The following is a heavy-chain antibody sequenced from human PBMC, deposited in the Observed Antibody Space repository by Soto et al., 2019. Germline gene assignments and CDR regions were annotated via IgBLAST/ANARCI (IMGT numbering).Heavy chain of an antibody. CDR3: AKDMKWGGMTTIHYFDS. D-gene: IGHD4-17*01. V-gene: IGHV3-9*01. CDR2: TSWNSETI. CDR1: GFTVDAYA. Sequence: EVQLVESGGGLVQPGRSLRLSCAGSGFTVDAYAMHWVRQAPGKGLARVSGTSWNSETIAYADSVKGRFTIYRDNAKSCLFLQMNSLRPDDTALYYCAKDMKWGGMTTIHYFDSWGQGTLVTVSS. J-gene: IGHJ4*02.